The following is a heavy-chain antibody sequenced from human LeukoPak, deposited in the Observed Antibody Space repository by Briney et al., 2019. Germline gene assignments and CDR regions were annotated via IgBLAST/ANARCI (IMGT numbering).Heavy chain of an antibody. CDR1: GFTFSNYW. V-gene: IGHV3-7*01. CDR3: ARGNSFVVVVAARLVDY. D-gene: IGHD2-15*01. Sequence: PGGSLRLSCAASGFTFSNYWMSWVRQAPGKGLEWVANIKRDGSEKYYVDSVKGRFTISIDNAKNSRYLQMNSRRAEDSALYYCARGNSFVVVVAARLVDYWGQGTLVTVSS. CDR2: IKRDGSEK. J-gene: IGHJ4*02.